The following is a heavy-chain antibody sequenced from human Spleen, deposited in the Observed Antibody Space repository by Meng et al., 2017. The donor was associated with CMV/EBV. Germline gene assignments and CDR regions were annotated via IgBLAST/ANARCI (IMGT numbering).Heavy chain of an antibody. V-gene: IGHV4-39*01. D-gene: IGHD4/OR15-4a*01. CDR2: IYYSGST. Sequence: GGSISSSSYYWGWIRQPPGKGLEWIGSIYYSGSTYYNPSLKSRGTISVDTSKNQFSLKVNSVTAADTAVYYCARQLPYGGNPGGYFQLWGQGTLVPSPQ. CDR1: GGSISSSSYY. CDR3: ARQLPYGGNPGGYFQL. J-gene: IGHJ1*01.